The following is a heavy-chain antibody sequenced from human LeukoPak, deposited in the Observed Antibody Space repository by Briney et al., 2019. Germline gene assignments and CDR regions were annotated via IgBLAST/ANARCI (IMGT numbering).Heavy chain of an antibody. CDR1: GYTFTSNY. J-gene: IGHJ4*02. CDR3: ARDQEGFDY. Sequence: ASVKVSCKASGYTFTSNYIHWVRQAPGQGLEWMGMIYPRDGSTSYAQKFQGRVTVTRDTSTSTVHMELSGLRSEDAAVYYCARDQEGFDYWGQGTLVTVSS. V-gene: IGHV1-46*01. CDR2: IYPRDGST.